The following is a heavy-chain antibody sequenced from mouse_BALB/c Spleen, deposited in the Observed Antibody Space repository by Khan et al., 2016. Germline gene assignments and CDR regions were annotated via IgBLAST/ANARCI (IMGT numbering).Heavy chain of an antibody. CDR3: ARSGHYYGYVTY. CDR2: ISNGGGST. V-gene: IGHV5-12*02. J-gene: IGHJ3*01. Sequence: EVELVESGGGLVQPGGSLKLSCATSGFTFSDYYMYWVRQTPEKRLEWVAYISNGGGSTYYPDTVKGRFTISRDNAKNTLYLQMSRLKSEDTAMYFCARSGHYYGYVTYWGQGTLVTVSA. D-gene: IGHD1-2*01. CDR1: GFTFSDYY.